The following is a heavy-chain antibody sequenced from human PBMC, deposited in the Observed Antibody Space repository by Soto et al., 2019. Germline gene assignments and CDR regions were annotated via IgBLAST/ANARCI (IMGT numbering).Heavy chain of an antibody. J-gene: IGHJ4*02. CDR2: ISTDGRST. CDR1: GFTFSSYW. CDR3: ATGGLLGLGN. V-gene: IGHV3-74*01. Sequence: PGGSLRLSCAASGFTFSSYWMHWVRQAPGKGLVWVSHISTDGRSTTYAESVKGRFTISRDNAKNTLYLQMDSLTVEDTAVYYCATGGLLGLGNWGQGTLVTVS. D-gene: IGHD1-26*01.